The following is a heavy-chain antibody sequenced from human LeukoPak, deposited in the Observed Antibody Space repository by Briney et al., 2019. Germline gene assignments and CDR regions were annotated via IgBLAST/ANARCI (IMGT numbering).Heavy chain of an antibody. V-gene: IGHV3-72*01. CDR2: TRNKANSYST. Sequence: PGGSLRLSCAASGFTFSEHYMDWVRQTPGKGLEWIGRTRNKANSYSTEYAASVKGRFTISRDESKNSLYLQMSSLKTEDTAVYFCARGETATFRGPSFDYWGQGALVTVSS. D-gene: IGHD5-24*01. J-gene: IGHJ4*02. CDR1: GFTFSEHY. CDR3: ARGETATFRGPSFDY.